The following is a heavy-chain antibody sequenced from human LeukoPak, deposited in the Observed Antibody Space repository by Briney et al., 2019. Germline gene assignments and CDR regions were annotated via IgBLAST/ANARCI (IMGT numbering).Heavy chain of an antibody. V-gene: IGHV3-30*18. Sequence: PGGSLRLSCAASGFTFSSYGMHWVRQAPGKGLEWVAVISYDGSNKYYADSVKGRFTISRDNSKNTLYLQMNSLRAEDTAVYYCAKGGAGDSSYYFDYWGQGTLVTVSS. CDR2: ISYDGSNK. J-gene: IGHJ4*02. CDR1: GFTFSSYG. CDR3: AKGGAGDSSYYFDY. D-gene: IGHD3-10*01.